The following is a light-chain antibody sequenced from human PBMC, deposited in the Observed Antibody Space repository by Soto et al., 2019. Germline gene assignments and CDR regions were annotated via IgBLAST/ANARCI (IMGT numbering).Light chain of an antibody. CDR1: QSVSSH. V-gene: IGKV3-11*01. CDR3: QQRSNWIT. J-gene: IGKJ5*01. CDR2: DVS. Sequence: EIVLPQSPATLSLSPGERATLSCRASQSVSSHLAWYQQKPGQAPRLLIYDVSTRATGIPVRFSGSGSGTDFTLAISSLEPEDFAVYFCQQRSNWITFGQGTRLEIK.